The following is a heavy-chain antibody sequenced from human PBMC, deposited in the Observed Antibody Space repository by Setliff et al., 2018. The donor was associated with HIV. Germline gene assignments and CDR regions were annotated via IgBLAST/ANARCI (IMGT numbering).Heavy chain of an antibody. CDR3: ARDGGGPGDYYYYYMDV. Sequence: ASVKVSCKASGYTLTDYYMHWVRQAPGQGLEWMGWINPKSGGTNSALKFQGRVTMTRDTSISTAYMELSRLRSDETAVYYCARDGGGPGDYYYYYMDVWAKRDHGHRLL. V-gene: IGHV1-2*02. D-gene: IGHD3-16*01. CDR2: INPKSGGT. J-gene: IGHJ6*03. CDR1: GYTLTDYY.